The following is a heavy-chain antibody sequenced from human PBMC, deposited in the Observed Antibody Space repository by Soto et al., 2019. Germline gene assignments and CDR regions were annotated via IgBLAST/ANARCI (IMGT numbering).Heavy chain of an antibody. D-gene: IGHD2-21*02. CDR2: ISYDGSNK. J-gene: IGHJ4*02. Sequence: QVQLVESGGGVVQPGRSLRLSCAASGFTFSSYGMHWVRQAPGKGLEWVAVISYDGSNKYYADSVKGRFTISRDNSKNMLYLQMNRLRAEDTAVYYCAEDPDDCGGDCSHFDYWGQGTLVTVSS. CDR1: GFTFSSYG. V-gene: IGHV3-30*18. CDR3: AEDPDDCGGDCSHFDY.